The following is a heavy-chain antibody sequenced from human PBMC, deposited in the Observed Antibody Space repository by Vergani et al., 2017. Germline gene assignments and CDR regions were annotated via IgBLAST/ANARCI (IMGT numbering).Heavy chain of an antibody. CDR2: VADSGDF. D-gene: IGHD1-14*01. CDR3: ARSIVRRNPPDSFHN. Sequence: QVQLQESGPGLVRPSETLSLTCTVSGGSLSGYYWNWIRQTPGEGLEWIGYVADSGDFNYNPSLKTRVSMSSDTSNNQFSLMLSSVTVADTAVYYCARSIVRRNPPDSFHNVGQGTLVTVSS. J-gene: IGHJ4*02. V-gene: IGHV4-59*01. CDR1: GGSLSGYY.